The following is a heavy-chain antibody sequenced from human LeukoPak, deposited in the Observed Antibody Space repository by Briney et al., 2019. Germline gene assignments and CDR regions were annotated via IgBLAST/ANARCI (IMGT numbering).Heavy chain of an antibody. CDR2: IYSGGST. CDR1: GFTVSSNY. V-gene: IGHV3-53*01. CDR3: ARANDYGDYSLGAFDI. J-gene: IGHJ3*02. D-gene: IGHD4-17*01. Sequence: GGSLRLSCAASGFTVSSNYMSWVRQAPGKGLEWVSVIYSGGSTYYADSVKGRFTISRDNSKNTLYLQMNSLRAEDTAVYYCARANDYGDYSLGAFDIWGQGTMVTVSS.